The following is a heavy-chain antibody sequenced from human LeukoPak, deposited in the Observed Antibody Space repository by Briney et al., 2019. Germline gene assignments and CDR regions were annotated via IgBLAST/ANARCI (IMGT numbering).Heavy chain of an antibody. V-gene: IGHV1-2*02. CDR2: INPNSGGT. D-gene: IGHD3-22*01. CDR3: ARGTHALVVIDVGAFDI. J-gene: IGHJ3*02. CDR1: GYTFTGYY. Sequence: ASVKVSCKASGYTFTGYYMHWVRQAPGQGLEWMGWINPNSGGTNYAQKFQGRVTMTRDTSISTAYTELSRLRSDDTAVYYCARGTHALVVIDVGAFDIWGQGTMVTVSS.